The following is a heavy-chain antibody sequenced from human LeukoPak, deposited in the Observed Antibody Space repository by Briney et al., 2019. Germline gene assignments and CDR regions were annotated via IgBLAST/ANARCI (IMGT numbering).Heavy chain of an antibody. J-gene: IGHJ4*02. V-gene: IGHV3-21*01. CDR2: ISSSSSYI. Sequence: GGSLRLSCAASGFTFSSYSMNWVRQAPGKGLEWVSSISSSSSYIYYADSVKGRFTISRDNAKNSLYLQMNGLRAEDTAVYYCARDPDYYGDLPWGQGTLVTVSS. CDR1: GFTFSSYS. D-gene: IGHD4-17*01. CDR3: ARDPDYYGDLP.